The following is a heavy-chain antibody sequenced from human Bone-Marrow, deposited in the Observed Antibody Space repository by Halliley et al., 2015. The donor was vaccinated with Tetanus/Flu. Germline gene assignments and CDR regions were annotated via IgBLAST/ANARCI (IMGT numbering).Heavy chain of an antibody. V-gene: IGHV4-31*03. J-gene: IGHJ5*02. CDR3: ARVITGTHFAA. Sequence: TLSLTCTVSGDSISDGGLYWAWIRQHPGKGLEWIGYVHPSGNTYYNPSLKSRLSMSLDTSQNQFSLKVHSVTPADTAMYYCARVITGTHFAAWGQGLLVTVSS. D-gene: IGHD1-1*01. CDR1: GDSISDGGLY. CDR2: VHPSGNT.